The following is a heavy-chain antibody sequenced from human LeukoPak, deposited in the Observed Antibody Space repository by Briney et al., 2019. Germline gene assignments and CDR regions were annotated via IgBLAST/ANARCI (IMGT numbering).Heavy chain of an antibody. Sequence: ASVKVSCKASGYTFTSYGISWVRQAPEQGVEWMGWISAYNGNTNYAQKLQGRVTMTTDTSTSTAYMELRSLRSDDTAVYYCARDPRLVGATTWDVWGQGTTVTVSS. CDR2: ISAYNGNT. V-gene: IGHV1-18*01. D-gene: IGHD1-26*01. CDR3: ARDPRLVGATTWDV. CDR1: GYTFTSYG. J-gene: IGHJ6*02.